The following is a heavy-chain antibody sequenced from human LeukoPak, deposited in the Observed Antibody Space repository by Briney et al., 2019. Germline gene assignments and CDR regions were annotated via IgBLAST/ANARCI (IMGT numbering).Heavy chain of an antibody. D-gene: IGHD3-22*01. V-gene: IGHV3-53*05. CDR2: IYSGGST. CDR3: AKGNDIGGYYYPHFDY. Sequence: GGSLRLSCAASGFTVSSNYMSWVRQAPGKGLEWVSVIYSGGSTYYADSVKGRFTISRDNSKNTLYLQMNSLRAEDTAVYYCAKGNDIGGYYYPHFDYWGQGTLVTVSS. CDR1: GFTVSSNY. J-gene: IGHJ4*02.